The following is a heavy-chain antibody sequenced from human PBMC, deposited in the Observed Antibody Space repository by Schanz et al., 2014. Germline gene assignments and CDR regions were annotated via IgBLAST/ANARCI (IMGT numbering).Heavy chain of an antibody. CDR2: ISSNGGST. D-gene: IGHD2-21*02. CDR1: GFTFSSYS. CDR3: ARPSDSSWYMDV. Sequence: VQLVESGGGLVQPGGSLRLSCSASGFTFSSYSMYWVRQAPGKGLEYVSVISSNGGSTDFADSVKGRFTISRDNAKNLLYLQMNGLRAEDTAVYYRARPSDSSWYMDVWGKGTTVTVSS. V-gene: IGHV3-64*04. J-gene: IGHJ6*03.